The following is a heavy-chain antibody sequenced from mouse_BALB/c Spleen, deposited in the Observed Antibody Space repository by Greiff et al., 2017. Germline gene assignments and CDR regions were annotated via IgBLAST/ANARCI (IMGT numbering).Heavy chain of an antibody. CDR3: ARGQDYYGSSPYWYFDV. Sequence: EVKLVESGGGLVKPGGSLKLSCAASGFTFSSYAMSWVRQTPEKRLEWVASISSGGSTYYPDSVKGRFTISRDNARNILYLQMSSLRSEDTAMYYCARGQDYYGSSPYWYFDVWGAGTTVTVSS. CDR1: GFTFSSYA. D-gene: IGHD1-1*01. V-gene: IGHV5-6-5*01. J-gene: IGHJ1*01. CDR2: ISSGGST.